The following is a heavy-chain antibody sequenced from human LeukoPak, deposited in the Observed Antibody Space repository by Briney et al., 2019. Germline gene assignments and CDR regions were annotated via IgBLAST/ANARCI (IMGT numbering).Heavy chain of an antibody. V-gene: IGHV3-23*01. CDR1: GFTFSTYA. D-gene: IGHD4-23*01. CDR2: IRGTGGGT. J-gene: IGHJ4*02. Sequence: PGGSLRLSCAASGFTFSTYAMSWVRQAPGKGLEWVSTIRGTGGGTSYADSVKGRFTISRDNSKNTLYLQMNSLRAEDTAVYYCAKLSSYGGHGWGQGTLVTVSS. CDR3: AKLSSYGGHG.